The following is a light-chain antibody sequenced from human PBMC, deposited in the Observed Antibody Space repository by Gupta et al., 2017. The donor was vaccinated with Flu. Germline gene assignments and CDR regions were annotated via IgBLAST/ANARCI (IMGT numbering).Light chain of an antibody. J-gene: IGKJ4*02. CDR3: LMHNTYPART. V-gene: IGKV1-17*01. CDR2: AAS. Sequence: DIQISQSPSSLSASVGDRVTITCRASQGIRNDLGWDQQKPGKAPKRLSYAASSLQSGVQSRFFGSGSGTEYILTISSLQPEDFAAYYCLMHNTYPARTFGRGTKVEIK. CDR1: QGIRND.